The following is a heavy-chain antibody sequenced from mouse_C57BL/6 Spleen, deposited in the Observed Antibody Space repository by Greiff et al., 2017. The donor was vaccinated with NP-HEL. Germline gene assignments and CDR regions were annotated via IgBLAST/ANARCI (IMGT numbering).Heavy chain of an antibody. Sequence: QVQLQQPGAGLVRPGSSVKLSFKASGYTFPRYWVPWVEPRPIQGLEWIGNIDPSDSETHYNQKFKDKATLTVDKSSSTAYMQLSSLTSEDSAVYYCAREEGPYYFDYWGQGTTLTVSS. V-gene: IGHV1-52*01. CDR2: IDPSDSET. CDR3: AREEGPYYFDY. CDR1: GYTFPRYW. J-gene: IGHJ2*01.